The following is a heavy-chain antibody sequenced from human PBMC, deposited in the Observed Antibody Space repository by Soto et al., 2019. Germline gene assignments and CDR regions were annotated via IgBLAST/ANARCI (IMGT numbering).Heavy chain of an antibody. D-gene: IGHD3-22*01. CDR3: AKDRVPVGSVVIIPYYFDV. V-gene: IGHV3-30*18. CDR1: GFSFNRFA. CDR2: ISSDGSHE. Sequence: QLELVESGGGVVHPGTSLRLSCAASGFSFNRFATHWVRQAPGEGLEWVALISSDGSHEMYADSVKGRFTISRENSKNRLYLQMNNLRVEDTALYFCAKDRVPVGSVVIIPYYFDVWGRGTLVTVSS. J-gene: IGHJ4*02.